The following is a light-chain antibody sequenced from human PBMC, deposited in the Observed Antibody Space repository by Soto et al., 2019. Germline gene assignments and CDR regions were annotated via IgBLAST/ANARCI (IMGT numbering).Light chain of an antibody. CDR2: GAS. J-gene: IGKJ1*01. V-gene: IGKV3-15*01. CDR3: HQYNNWHPWT. CDR1: QSVSSN. Sequence: EILMTQSPATLSVSPGERATLSCGASQSVSSNLAWYQQKPGQAPRLLIYGASTRATGIPARFSGSGSGTEFTLTISSLQYEDYAVYYCHQYNNWHPWTFGQGTKVDIK.